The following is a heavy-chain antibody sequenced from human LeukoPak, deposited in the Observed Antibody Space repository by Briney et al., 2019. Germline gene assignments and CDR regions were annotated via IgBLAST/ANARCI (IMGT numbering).Heavy chain of an antibody. CDR1: GGTFSSYA. J-gene: IGHJ4*02. V-gene: IGHV1-69*13. Sequence: GASVKVSCKASGGTFSSYAISWVRQAPGQGLEWMGGIIPIFGTANYAQKFQGRVTITADESTSTAYMELSSLRSEDTAVYYCARGQFHYPAAAGYYFDYWGQGTLVTVSS. CDR2: IIPIFGTA. D-gene: IGHD6-13*01. CDR3: ARGQFHYPAAAGYYFDY.